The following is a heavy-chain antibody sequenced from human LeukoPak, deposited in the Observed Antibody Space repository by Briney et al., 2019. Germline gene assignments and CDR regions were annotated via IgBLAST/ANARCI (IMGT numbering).Heavy chain of an antibody. CDR2: ISSSSSYI. CDR1: GFTFSSYS. V-gene: IGHV3-21*01. J-gene: IGHJ4*02. Sequence: PGGSLRLSCAASGFTFSSYSMNWVRQAPGKGLEWVSSISSSSSYIYYADSVKGRFTISRDNAKNSLYLQMNSLRAEDTAVYYCARDGYGDHYFDYWGQGTLVTVSS. D-gene: IGHD4-17*01. CDR3: ARDGYGDHYFDY.